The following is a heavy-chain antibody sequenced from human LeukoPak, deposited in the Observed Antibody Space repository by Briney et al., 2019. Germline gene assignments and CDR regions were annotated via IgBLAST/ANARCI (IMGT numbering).Heavy chain of an antibody. J-gene: IGHJ6*04. V-gene: IGHV3-48*01. D-gene: IGHD3-22*01. CDR3: AELGITMITGV. Sequence: GGSLRLSCAASGFTFSRYSMNWVRQSPGRGLEWVSYITGHSSTAYYPDSVKGRFTICRDNAKNSLYLQMNSLRAEDTAVCYCAELGITMITGVWGKGTTVTISS. CDR2: ITGHSSTA. CDR1: GFTFSRYS.